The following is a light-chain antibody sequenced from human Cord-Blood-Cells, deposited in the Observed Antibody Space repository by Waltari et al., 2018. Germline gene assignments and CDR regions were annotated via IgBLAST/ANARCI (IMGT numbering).Light chain of an antibody. V-gene: IGKV3-20*01. CDR3: QQNGSSPQT. J-gene: IGKJ1*01. Sequence: ETVLPHSPGPLSLSPGERATLSCRASQSVSSNYLAWYQQKPGQAPRPLIDGASSRATGIPDRFSGSGSGTDFTLTISRLEPEDFAVYYCQQNGSSPQTFGQGTKVEIK. CDR1: QSVSSNY. CDR2: GAS.